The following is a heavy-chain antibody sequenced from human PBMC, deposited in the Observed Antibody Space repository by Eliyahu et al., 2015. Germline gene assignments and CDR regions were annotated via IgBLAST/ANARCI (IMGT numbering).Heavy chain of an antibody. CDR2: ISSSGRTV. CDR3: ASGYRGDWELT. V-gene: IGHV3-48*01. Sequence: EVQLVESGGGLVQPGGSMRLXXXASGITFSICPMNWVRQAPGKGLEWVSYISSSGRTVYYADSVKGRFTISRDNAKNSLYLQMNSLRAEDTAVYYCASGYRGDWELTWGQGTLVTVSS. D-gene: IGHD2-21*02. CDR1: GITFSICP. J-gene: IGHJ5*02.